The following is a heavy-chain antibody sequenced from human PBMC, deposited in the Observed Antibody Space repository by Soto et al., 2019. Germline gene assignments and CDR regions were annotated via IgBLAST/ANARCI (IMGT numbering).Heavy chain of an antibody. CDR1: GFTFSSYG. V-gene: IGHV3-33*01. J-gene: IGHJ6*02. Sequence: QVQLVESGGGVVQPGRSLRLSCAASGFTFSSYGMHWVRQAPGKGLEWVAVIWYDGSNKYYADSVKGRFTISRDNSKNTLYLQMNRLRAEDTAVYYCARDLLAAAGTPGDCGMDVWGQGTTVTVSS. CDR3: ARDLLAAAGTPGDCGMDV. CDR2: IWYDGSNK. D-gene: IGHD6-13*01.